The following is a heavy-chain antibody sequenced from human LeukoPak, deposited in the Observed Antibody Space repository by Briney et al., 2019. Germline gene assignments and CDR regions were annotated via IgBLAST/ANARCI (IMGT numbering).Heavy chain of an antibody. J-gene: IGHJ1*01. CDR3: AKDDAWGRFYH. CDR2: SSSIGGRT. V-gene: IGHV3-23*01. CDR1: GFTFSSHG. D-gene: IGHD3-16*01. Sequence: PGGSLRLSCAASGFTFSSHGMSWVRQAPGKGLEWVSGSSSIGGRTYYADSVKGRFTVTRDNSRNTLYLQMNSLRAEDTGVYYCAKDDAWGRFYHWGQGTLVTVSS.